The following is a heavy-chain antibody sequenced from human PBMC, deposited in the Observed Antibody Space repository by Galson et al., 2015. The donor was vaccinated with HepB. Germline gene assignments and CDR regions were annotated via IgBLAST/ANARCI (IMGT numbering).Heavy chain of an antibody. J-gene: IGHJ4*02. CDR2: ISGSGDST. CDR3: AKGQLGVDY. CDR1: GFTFSSYA. V-gene: IGHV3-23*01. Sequence: SLRLSCAASGFTFSSYAMNWVRQAPGKGLEWVSVISGSGDSTYYVDSVKGRFTISRDNSNNTLYLQMSSLRAEDTAVYFCAKGQLGVDYWGQGTLVTVSS. D-gene: IGHD3-16*01.